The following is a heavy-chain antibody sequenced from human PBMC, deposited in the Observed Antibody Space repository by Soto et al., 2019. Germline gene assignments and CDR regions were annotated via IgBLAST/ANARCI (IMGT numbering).Heavy chain of an antibody. CDR2: IYHSGST. CDR1: GGSFSGYY. CDR3: AREPLDEYYDFWSGPKPPYYYYGMDV. D-gene: IGHD3-3*01. V-gene: IGHV4-34*01. Sequence: SETLSLTCAVYGGSFSGYYWSWVRQPPGKGLEWIGEIYHSGSTNYNPSLKSRVTISVDKSKNQFSLKLSSVTAADTAVYYCAREPLDEYYDFWSGPKPPYYYYGMDVWGQGTTVTVSS. J-gene: IGHJ6*02.